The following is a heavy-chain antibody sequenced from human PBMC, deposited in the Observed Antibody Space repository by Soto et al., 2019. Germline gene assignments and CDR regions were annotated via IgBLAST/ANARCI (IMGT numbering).Heavy chain of an antibody. J-gene: IGHJ3*02. CDR1: GGSISSYY. V-gene: IGHV4-59*12. CDR3: ARDLGIAAAAPYAFDI. Sequence: SETLSLTCTVSGGSISSYYWSWIRQPPGKGLEWIGYIYYSGSTNYNPSLKSRVTISVDTSENQFSLKLSSVTAADTAVYYCARDLGIAAAAPYAFDIWGQGTMVTVS. D-gene: IGHD6-13*01. CDR2: IYYSGST.